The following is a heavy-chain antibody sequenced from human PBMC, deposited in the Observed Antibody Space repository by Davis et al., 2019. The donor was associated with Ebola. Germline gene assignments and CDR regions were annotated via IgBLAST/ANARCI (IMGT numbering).Heavy chain of an antibody. V-gene: IGHV1-2*04. CDR2: FNPNSGGT. Sequence: ASVKVSCKASGYTFTGYYMHWVRQAPGQGLEWMGWFNPNSGGTNYAQKFQGWVTMTRDTSISTAYMELSRLRSDDTAVYYCARDGRGSQLRSFDYWGQGTLVTVSS. CDR3: ARDGRGSQLRSFDY. D-gene: IGHD3-3*01. CDR1: GYTFTGYY. J-gene: IGHJ4*02.